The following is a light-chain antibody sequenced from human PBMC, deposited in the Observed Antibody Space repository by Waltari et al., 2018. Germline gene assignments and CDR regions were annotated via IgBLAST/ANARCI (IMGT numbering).Light chain of an antibody. J-gene: IGLJ3*02. CDR3: CSYSTGGSWM. Sequence: QSALTQPVSVSGSPGQSVTISCTGTSNNVGDYNLVSWFQHHPDQAPNILIFYVSTRPPGVAIRFSGSKSGNPASLTISGLQTEDEADYYCCSYSTGGSWMFGGGTKLTVL. V-gene: IGLV2-23*02. CDR2: YVS. CDR1: SNNVGDYNL.